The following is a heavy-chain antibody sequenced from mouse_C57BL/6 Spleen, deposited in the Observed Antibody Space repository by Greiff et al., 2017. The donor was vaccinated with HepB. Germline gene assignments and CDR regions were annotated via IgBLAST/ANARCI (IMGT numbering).Heavy chain of an antibody. J-gene: IGHJ1*03. CDR2: ISSGSSTI. CDR3: ARCDYGGYFDV. D-gene: IGHD2-4*01. CDR1: GFTFSDYG. V-gene: IGHV5-17*01. Sequence: EVKVVESGGGLVKPGGSLKLSCAASGFTFSDYGMHWVRQAPEKGLEWVAYISSGSSTIYYADTVKGRFTISRDNAKNTLFLQMTSLRSEDTAMYYCARCDYGGYFDVWGTGTTVTVSS.